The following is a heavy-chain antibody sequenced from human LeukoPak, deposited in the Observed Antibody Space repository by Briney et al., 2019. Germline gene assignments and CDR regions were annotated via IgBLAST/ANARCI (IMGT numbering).Heavy chain of an antibody. V-gene: IGHV3-33*01. Sequence: GGSLRLSCAASGFTFSSYGMHWVRQAPGKGLEWVAVIWYDGSNKYYADSVKGRFTISRDNSKNTLCLQMNSLRAEDTAVYYCARDGYYYDSSGYFDYWGQGTLVTVSS. J-gene: IGHJ4*02. CDR1: GFTFSSYG. D-gene: IGHD3-22*01. CDR3: ARDGYYYDSSGYFDY. CDR2: IWYDGSNK.